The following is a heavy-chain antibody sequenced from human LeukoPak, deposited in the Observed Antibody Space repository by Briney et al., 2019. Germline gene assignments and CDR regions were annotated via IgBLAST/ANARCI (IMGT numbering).Heavy chain of an antibody. CDR1: GGSFSGYY. CDR3: ARDLVGATLFDY. Sequence: PSETLSLTCAVYGGSFSGYYWSWIRQPPGKGLEWIGYIYYSGSTNYNPSLKSRVTISVDTSKNQFSLKLSSVTAADTAVYYCARDLVGATLFDYWGQGTLVTVSS. CDR2: IYYSGST. D-gene: IGHD1-26*01. J-gene: IGHJ4*02. V-gene: IGHV4-59*01.